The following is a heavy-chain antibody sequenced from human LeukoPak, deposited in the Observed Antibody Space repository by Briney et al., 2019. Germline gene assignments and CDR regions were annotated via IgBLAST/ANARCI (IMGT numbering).Heavy chain of an antibody. J-gene: IGHJ3*02. V-gene: IGHV3-7*01. CDR1: EFTFSSYW. CDR3: TRAYDGLDI. Sequence: PGGSLRLSCAASEFTFSSYWMKWVRQAPGKGLEWVASIKEDGSDKYYVDSVKGRFSISRDNAKNSLFLQMNSLRTEDTAVYYCTRAYDGLDIWGQGTMVTVSP. CDR2: IKEDGSDK.